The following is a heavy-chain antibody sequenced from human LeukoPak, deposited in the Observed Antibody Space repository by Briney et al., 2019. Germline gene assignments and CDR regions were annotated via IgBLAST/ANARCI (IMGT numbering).Heavy chain of an antibody. J-gene: IGHJ4*02. CDR3: ARDTKTTTMAGGNDY. CDR2: ISAYNGNT. Sequence: ASVKVSCKAVGFTFTSYGVSWVRQAPGQGLEWMGWISAYNGNTHFAQKLQGRVTLTTDTSTSTAYMELRSLTSDDTAVYFCARDTKTTTMAGGNDYWGQGTLVTVSS. D-gene: IGHD3-16*01. CDR1: GFTFTSYG. V-gene: IGHV1-18*01.